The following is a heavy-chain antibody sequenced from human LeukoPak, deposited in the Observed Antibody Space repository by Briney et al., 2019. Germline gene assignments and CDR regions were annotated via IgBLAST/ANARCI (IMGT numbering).Heavy chain of an antibody. CDR2: IYYSGST. CDR3: ARAEGLLWFGELLNGDWFDP. CDR1: GGSISSYY. Sequence: PSETLSLTCTVSGGSISSYYWSWIRQPPRKGLEWIGYIYYSGSTNYNPSLKSRVTISVDTSKNQFSLKPSSVTAADTAVYYCARAEGLLWFGELLNGDWFDPWGQGTLVTVSS. V-gene: IGHV4-59*01. J-gene: IGHJ5*02. D-gene: IGHD3-10*01.